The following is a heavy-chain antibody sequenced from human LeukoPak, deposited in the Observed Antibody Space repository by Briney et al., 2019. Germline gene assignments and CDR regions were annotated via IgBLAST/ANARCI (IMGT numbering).Heavy chain of an antibody. CDR2: IIPIFGTA. Sequence: GXSVKVSCKASGGTFSSYAISWVRRAPGQGLEGRGGIIPIFGTANYAQKFQGRVTITADESTSTAYMELSSLRSEDTAVYYCARTPRTYGSGSYPGYWGQGTLVTVSS. CDR1: GGTFSSYA. CDR3: ARTPRTYGSGSYPGY. D-gene: IGHD3-10*01. V-gene: IGHV1-69*01. J-gene: IGHJ4*02.